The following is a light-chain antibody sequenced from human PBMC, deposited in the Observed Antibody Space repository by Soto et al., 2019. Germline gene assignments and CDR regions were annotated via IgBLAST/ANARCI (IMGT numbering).Light chain of an antibody. Sequence: QSALTQPASVSGSPGQSITISCTGTSSDISAYNFVSWYQQHPGKAPKLMLSDVNIRPSGVSKRFSGSKSGNTASLTISGLQAEDEADSYCTSWTTSTTMIFGGGTKVTVL. CDR2: DVN. V-gene: IGLV2-14*03. J-gene: IGLJ2*01. CDR1: SSDISAYNF. CDR3: TSWTTSTTMI.